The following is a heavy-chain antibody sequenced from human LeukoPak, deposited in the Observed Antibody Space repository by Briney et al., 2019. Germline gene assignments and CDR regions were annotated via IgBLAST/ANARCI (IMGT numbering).Heavy chain of an antibody. CDR1: GYSFTSYW. CDR2: IDPSDSII. Sequence: GESLKISCKGSGYSFTSYWIGWVRQMPGKGLEWMGRIDPSDSIINYSPSFEGHVTFSADKSINTAYLQWSSLKASDTARYYCAKRRDGYNSLDYWGQGTLVTVSS. D-gene: IGHD5-24*01. V-gene: IGHV5-10-1*01. J-gene: IGHJ4*02. CDR3: AKRRDGYNSLDY.